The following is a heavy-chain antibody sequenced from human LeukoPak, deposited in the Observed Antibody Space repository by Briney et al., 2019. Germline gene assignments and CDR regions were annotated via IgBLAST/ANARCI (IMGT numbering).Heavy chain of an antibody. J-gene: IGHJ4*02. D-gene: IGHD1-26*01. CDR1: GFTVSTNY. Sequence: PGGSLRLSCAASGFTVSTNYMTWVRQAPGKGLDWVPIINTGGYTYYIDSVKGRFTISRDKSKNTLYLQMTFLNVEDTAVYYCARESGSYLQWGQGTLVTVSS. CDR2: INTGGYT. V-gene: IGHV3-53*01. CDR3: ARESGSYLQ.